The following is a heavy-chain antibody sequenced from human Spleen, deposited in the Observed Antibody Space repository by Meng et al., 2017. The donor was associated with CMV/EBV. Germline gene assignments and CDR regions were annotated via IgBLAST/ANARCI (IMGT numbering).Heavy chain of an antibody. Sequence: GESLKISCTTSGFTFTTSGMHWVRQAPGKGLEWVAFIRSDGSNRYYADSVRGRFSISRDNSENTLYMQMHSLRAEDTAVYYCARGGPFDYFDDWGQGTLVTVSS. V-gene: IGHV3-30*02. D-gene: IGHD3/OR15-3a*01. CDR2: IRSDGSNR. CDR3: ARGGPFDYFDD. CDR1: GFTFTTSG. J-gene: IGHJ4*02.